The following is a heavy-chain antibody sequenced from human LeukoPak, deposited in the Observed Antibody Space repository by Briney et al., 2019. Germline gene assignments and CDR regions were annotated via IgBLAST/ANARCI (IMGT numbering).Heavy chain of an antibody. CDR1: GGSFSGYY. V-gene: IGHV4-34*01. J-gene: IGHJ4*02. CDR3: ARISYYDSSGQGY. Sequence: SETLSLTCAVYGGSFSGYYWSWIRQPPGKGLEWIGEINHSGSTNYNPSLKSRVTISVDTSKNQFSLKLSSVTAADTAVYYCARISYYDSSGQGYWGQGTLVTVSS. D-gene: IGHD3-22*01. CDR2: INHSGST.